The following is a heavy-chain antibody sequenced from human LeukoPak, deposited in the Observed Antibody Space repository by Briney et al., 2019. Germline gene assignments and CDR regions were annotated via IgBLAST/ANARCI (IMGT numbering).Heavy chain of an antibody. CDR1: EFTFSSYG. D-gene: IGHD1-26*01. V-gene: IGHV3-30*02. CDR3: AKDGRATGAFDI. CDR2: IWYDGSNK. Sequence: GGSLRLSCAASEFTFSSYGMHWVRQAPGKGLEWVAVIWYDGSNKYYADSVKGRFTISRDNSKNTLYLQMNSLRAEDTAVYYCAKDGRATGAFDIWGQGTMVTVSS. J-gene: IGHJ3*02.